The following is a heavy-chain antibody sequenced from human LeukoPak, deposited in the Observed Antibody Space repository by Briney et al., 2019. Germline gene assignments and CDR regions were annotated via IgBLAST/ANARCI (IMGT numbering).Heavy chain of an antibody. CDR3: ARGDYRGNFDY. J-gene: IGHJ4*02. Sequence: PSETLSLTCTVSGGSISSGGYCWSWIRQHPGKGLEWIGYVYYSGSTYYNPSLRSRVTISVDTSKNQFSLKLSSVTAADTAVYYGARGDYRGNFDYWGQGTLVTVSS. V-gene: IGHV4-31*03. D-gene: IGHD4-23*01. CDR1: GGSISSGGYC. CDR2: VYYSGST.